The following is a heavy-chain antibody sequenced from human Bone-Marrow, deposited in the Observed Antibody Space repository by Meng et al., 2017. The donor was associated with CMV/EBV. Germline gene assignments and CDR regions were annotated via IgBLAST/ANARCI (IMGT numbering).Heavy chain of an antibody. CDR3: AIERRWPPNYDFLSGYYIGFSPLDY. J-gene: IGHJ4*02. D-gene: IGHD3-3*01. CDR2: IIPIFGTA. Sequence: SVKVSCKASGGTFSSYAISWVRQAPGQGLEWMGGIIPIFGTANYAQKFQGRVTITTDESTSTAYMELSSLRSDDTAVYYCAIERRWPPNYDFLSGYYIGFSPLDYWGQGTLVTVSS. V-gene: IGHV1-69*05. CDR1: GGTFSSYA.